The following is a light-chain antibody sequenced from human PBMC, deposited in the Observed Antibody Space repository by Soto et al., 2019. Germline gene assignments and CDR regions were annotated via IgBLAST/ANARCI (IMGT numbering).Light chain of an antibody. V-gene: IGLV2-14*01. J-gene: IGLJ2*01. CDR1: SGDIGGYNY. Sequence: QSALTQPASVSGSPGQSITISCTGTSGDIGGYNYVSWYQQHPGKAPKLLISEVTNRPSGVSNRFSGSKSGNTASLTISGLQAEDEADYPCSSYTTTITPVVFGGGTKVTVL. CDR3: SSYTTTITPVV. CDR2: EVT.